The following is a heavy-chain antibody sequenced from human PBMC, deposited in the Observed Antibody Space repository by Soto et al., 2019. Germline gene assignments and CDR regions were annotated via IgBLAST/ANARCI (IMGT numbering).Heavy chain of an antibody. CDR1: GFSLSTSGVG. J-gene: IGHJ4*02. CDR3: AQGGAMVRRVIITDYFDY. D-gene: IGHD3-10*01. Sequence: QITLKESGPTLVKPTQTLTLTCTFSGFSLSTSGVGVGWIRQPPGKALEWLALLFWDDDKRYSPSLKSKQTITKDTSNNQVVLTMTNMDHVDTASYYGAQGGAMVRRVIITDYFDYWGQGTLVTVSS. CDR2: LFWDDDK. V-gene: IGHV2-5*02.